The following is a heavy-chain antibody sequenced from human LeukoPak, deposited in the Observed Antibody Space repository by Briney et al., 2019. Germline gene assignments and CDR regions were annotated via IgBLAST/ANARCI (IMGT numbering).Heavy chain of an antibody. CDR1: GYSFTSYW. J-gene: IGHJ4*02. D-gene: IGHD3-22*01. CDR2: IYPGDSDT. V-gene: IGHV5-51*01. Sequence: GASVKVSCKGSGYSFTSYWIGWVRQMPGKGLEWMGIIYPGDSDTRYSPSFQGQVTISADKSISTAYLQWSSLKASDTAMYYCAITLDYYDSSGYLDYWGQGTLVTVSS. CDR3: AITLDYYDSSGYLDY.